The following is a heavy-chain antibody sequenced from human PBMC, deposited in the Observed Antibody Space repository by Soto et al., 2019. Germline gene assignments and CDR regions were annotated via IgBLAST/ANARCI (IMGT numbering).Heavy chain of an antibody. V-gene: IGHV3-66*01. CDR1: GFTVSSNY. D-gene: IGHD6-19*01. CDR2: IYSGGST. CDR3: AREWLVRGYYFDY. Sequence: PGGSLRLSCAASGFTVSSNYMSWVRQAPGKGLEWVSVIYSGGSTYYADSVKGRFTISRDNSKNTLYLQMNSLRAEDTAVYYCAREWLVRGYYFDYWGQGTLITVSS. J-gene: IGHJ4*02.